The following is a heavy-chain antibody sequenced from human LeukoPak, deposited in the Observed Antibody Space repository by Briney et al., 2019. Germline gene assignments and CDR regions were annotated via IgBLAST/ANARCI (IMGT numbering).Heavy chain of an antibody. J-gene: IGHJ6*03. CDR2: VYTTGST. Sequence: NPSETLSLTCTVSGGSISSYYWNWIRQPAGKGLEWLGRVYTTGSTNYNPSLKSRVTISVDTSKNQFSLKVSSVTAADTAVYYCARASYGSGSYYEDYFYYMDVWGKGTTVTISS. V-gene: IGHV4-4*07. CDR1: GGSISSYY. CDR3: ARASYGSGSYYEDYFYYMDV. D-gene: IGHD3-10*01.